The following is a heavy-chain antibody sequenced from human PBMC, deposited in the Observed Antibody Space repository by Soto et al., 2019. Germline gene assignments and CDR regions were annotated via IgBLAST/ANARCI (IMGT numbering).Heavy chain of an antibody. CDR1: GGSISSRGYY. CDR2: IYYSGST. CDR3: ARRKQTVYSMAV. J-gene: IGHJ6*02. V-gene: IGHV4-31*03. Sequence: PSKTLSLTYTVSGGSISSRGYYWSWIRQHLGKGLEWIGYIYYSGSTYYNPPLRSRVTISVDTSKNQFSLNLNSVTAADTAVYSCARRKQTVYSMAVWGQGTTVTVSS.